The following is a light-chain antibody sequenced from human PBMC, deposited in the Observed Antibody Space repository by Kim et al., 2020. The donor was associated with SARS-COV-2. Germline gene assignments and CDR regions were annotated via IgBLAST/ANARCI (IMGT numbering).Light chain of an antibody. CDR1: QGGSGDD. CDR3: QQYGSSPRT. J-gene: IGKJ1*01. V-gene: IGKV3-20*01. Sequence: GERAGRSGRAGQGGSGDDVAWGKQRPGAGPRGLVYGACSRATGIPDRCSGSGSGTDFTLTISRLEPEDFAVYYCQQYGSSPRTFGLGTKVEIK. CDR2: GAC.